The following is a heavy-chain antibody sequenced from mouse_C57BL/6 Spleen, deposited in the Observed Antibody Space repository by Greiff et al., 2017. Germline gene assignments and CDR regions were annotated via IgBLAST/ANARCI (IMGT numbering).Heavy chain of an antibody. CDR3: ARKEGRWYFDY. Sequence: VQLQQPGAELVRPGSSVKLSCKASGYTFTSYWMDWVKQRPGQGLEWIGNIYPSDSETHYNQKFKDKATLTVDKSSSTAYMQLSSLTSEDSAVYYCARKEGRWYFDYWGQGTTLTVSS. D-gene: IGHD2-3*01. V-gene: IGHV1-61*01. CDR1: GYTFTSYW. CDR2: IYPSDSET. J-gene: IGHJ2*01.